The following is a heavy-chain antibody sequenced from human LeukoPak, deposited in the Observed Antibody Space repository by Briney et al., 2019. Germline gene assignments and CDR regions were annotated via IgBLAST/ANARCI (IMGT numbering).Heavy chain of an antibody. D-gene: IGHD4-17*01. CDR2: IYHSGST. J-gene: IGHJ3*02. Sequence: SETLSLTCAVSGGSNSNGRYSWIWIRHPPGKGLECIGYIYHSGSTYYNPSLKSRVTISVDRSKNQFSLKLSSVTAADTAVYYCARDDATAAGAFDIWGQGTMVTVSS. CDR1: GGSNSNGRYS. CDR3: ARDDATAAGAFDI. V-gene: IGHV4-30-2*01.